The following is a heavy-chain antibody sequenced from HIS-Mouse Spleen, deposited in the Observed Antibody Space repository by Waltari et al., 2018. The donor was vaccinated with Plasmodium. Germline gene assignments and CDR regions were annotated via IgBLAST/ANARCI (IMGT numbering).Heavy chain of an antibody. CDR3: ARDNFAAGNFDY. J-gene: IGHJ4*02. CDR1: GSTLTGYY. Sequence: QVQLVQSGAEVKTPGASVKVSCKASGSTLTGYYMHCVRQAPGQGLEWMGWINPNRGGTNYAQKFQGRVTMTRDTSISTAYMELSRLRSDDTAVYYCARDNFAAGNFDYWGQGTLVTVSS. D-gene: IGHD6-13*01. CDR2: INPNRGGT. V-gene: IGHV1-2*02.